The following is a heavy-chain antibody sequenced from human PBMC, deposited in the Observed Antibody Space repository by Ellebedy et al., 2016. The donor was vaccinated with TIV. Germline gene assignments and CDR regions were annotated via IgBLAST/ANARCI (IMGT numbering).Heavy chain of an antibody. J-gene: IGHJ4*02. CDR2: IYPDGGA. CDR1: GFTVSSSY. Sequence: GGSLRLXXAASGFTVSSSYMNWVRQAPGKGLEWVSIIYPDGGAYYAGSVKGRFTISRDSSQNTLSLQMNSLRVEDTAVYYCARATLYNRGDNWGQGTLVTVSA. V-gene: IGHV3-53*01. CDR3: ARATLYNRGDN. D-gene: IGHD1-1*01.